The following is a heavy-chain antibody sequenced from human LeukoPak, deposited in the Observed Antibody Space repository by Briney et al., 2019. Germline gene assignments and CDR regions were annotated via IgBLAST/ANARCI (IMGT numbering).Heavy chain of an antibody. CDR2: ISFSGRST. V-gene: IGHV3-23*01. CDR1: GFTFSDCA. CDR3: AKGRVGTNGVLEH. D-gene: IGHD1-26*01. Sequence: GGSLRLSCAVSGFTFSDCAMSWVRQAPGKGLEWVRGISFSGRSTNYADSVRGRFTISRDNSKNTLYLQINSLRADDTAVYYCAKGRVGTNGVLEHWGQGTLVTVSS. J-gene: IGHJ1*01.